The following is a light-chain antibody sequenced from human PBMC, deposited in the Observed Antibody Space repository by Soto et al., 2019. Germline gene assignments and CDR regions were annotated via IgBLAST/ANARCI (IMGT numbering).Light chain of an antibody. CDR3: QVWDSSSDLRV. J-gene: IGLJ2*01. Sequence: SSELTQPPSVSVAPGKTARITCGGNNIGSKSVHWYQQKPGQAPVLVIYYDSDRPSGIPERFSDSTSGNTATRTISRVEAGDEADYYCQVWDSSSDLRVFGGGTKLTVL. V-gene: IGLV3-21*04. CDR2: YDS. CDR1: NIGSKS.